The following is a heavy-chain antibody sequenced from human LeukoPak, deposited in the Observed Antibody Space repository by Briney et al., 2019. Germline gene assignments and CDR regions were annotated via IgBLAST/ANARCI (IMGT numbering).Heavy chain of an antibody. CDR2: IYSCGST. V-gene: IGHV3-66*03. CDR3: ATYSFEYFQH. J-gene: IGHJ1*01. CDR1: GFTVSSNY. Sequence: GGSLRLSCAASGFTVSSNYMSWVRQAPGKGLEWVSVIYSCGSTYYADSVKGRFTISRDNSKNTLYLQMNSLRAEDTAVYYCATYSFEYFQHWGQGTLVTVSS. D-gene: IGHD2-15*01.